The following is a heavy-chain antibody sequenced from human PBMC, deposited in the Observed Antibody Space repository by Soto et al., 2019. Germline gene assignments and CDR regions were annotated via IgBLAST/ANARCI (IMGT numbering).Heavy chain of an antibody. V-gene: IGHV4-59*01. Sequence: SETLSLTCTVSGGSISSYYWSWIRQPPGKGLEWIGYIYYSGSTNYNPSLKSRVTISVDTSKNQFSLKLSSVTAADPAVYYCARERRGMATTNFDYWGQGTLVTVSS. CDR1: GGSISSYY. CDR2: IYYSGST. J-gene: IGHJ4*02. D-gene: IGHD5-12*01. CDR3: ARERRGMATTNFDY.